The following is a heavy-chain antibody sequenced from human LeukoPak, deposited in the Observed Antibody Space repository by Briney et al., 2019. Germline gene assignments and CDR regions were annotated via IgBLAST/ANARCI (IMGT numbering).Heavy chain of an antibody. D-gene: IGHD3-22*01. J-gene: IGHJ3*02. V-gene: IGHV4-61*02. CDR1: GGSISSGSYY. Sequence: ASETLSLTCTVSGGSISSGSYYWSWIRQPAGKGLEWIGRIYTSGSTNYNPSLKSRVTISEDTSKNQFSLKLSSVTAADTAVYYCASSLYYYDSSGYYSDAFDIWGQGTMVTVSS. CDR3: ASSLYYYDSSGYYSDAFDI. CDR2: IYTSGST.